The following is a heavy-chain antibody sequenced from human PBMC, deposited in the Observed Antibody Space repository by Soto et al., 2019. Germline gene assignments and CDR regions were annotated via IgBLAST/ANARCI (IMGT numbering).Heavy chain of an antibody. CDR2: IYYSGTT. CDR1: GYSISSSNW. D-gene: IGHD1-26*01. Sequence: QVQLQESGPGLAKPSDTLSLTCAVSGYSISSSNWWGWIRQPPGKGLEGIGYIYYSGTTYYNPSLKSRVTMSVDTSKNQFSLKLTPVTAVDTAVYYCARREIQGPIDYWGQGTLVTVSS. V-gene: IGHV4-28*01. CDR3: ARREIQGPIDY. J-gene: IGHJ4*02.